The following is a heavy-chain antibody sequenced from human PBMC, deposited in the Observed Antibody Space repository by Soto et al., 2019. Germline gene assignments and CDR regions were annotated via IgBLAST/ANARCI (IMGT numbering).Heavy chain of an antibody. J-gene: IGHJ6*02. Sequence: QITLKESDPTLVKPTQTLTLTCTFSGFSLSTNGVGVGWIRQPPGKALEWLAFVYWDDDKRYSPSLKSRLTNTKDTSKNQVVLTMTNMDPVDTATYYCAHRVVYGSGRVGGVDVWGQGTTVTVSS. CDR2: VYWDDDK. V-gene: IGHV2-5*02. CDR3: AHRVVYGSGRVGGVDV. D-gene: IGHD3-10*01. CDR1: GFSLSTNGVG.